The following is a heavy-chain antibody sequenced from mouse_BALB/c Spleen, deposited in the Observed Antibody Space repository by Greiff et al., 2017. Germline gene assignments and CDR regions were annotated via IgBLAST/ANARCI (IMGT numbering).Heavy chain of an antibody. J-gene: IGHJ2*01. CDR3: ARSRGYDPDFDY. CDR1: GYSITSDYA. V-gene: IGHV3-2*02. D-gene: IGHD2-2*01. CDR2: ISYSGST. Sequence: EVQLQESGPGLVKPSQSLSLTCTVTGYSITSDYAWNWIRQFPGNKLEWMGYISYSGSTSYNPSLKSRISITRDTSKNQFFLQLNSVTTEDTATYYCARSRGYDPDFDYWGQGTTLTVSS.